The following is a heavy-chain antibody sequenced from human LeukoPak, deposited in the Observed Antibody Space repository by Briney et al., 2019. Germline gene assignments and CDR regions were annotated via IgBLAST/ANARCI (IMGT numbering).Heavy chain of an antibody. J-gene: IGHJ6*02. V-gene: IGHV7-4-1*02. Sequence: ASVKASCKASGYTFTSYAMNWVRQAPGQGLEWMGWINTNTGNPTYAQGFTGRFVFSLDTSVSTAYLQISSLKAEDTAVYYCARDAPLRFLPNGGLYYGMDVWGQGTTVTVSS. CDR1: GYTFTSYA. D-gene: IGHD3-3*01. CDR2: INTNTGNP. CDR3: ARDAPLRFLPNGGLYYGMDV.